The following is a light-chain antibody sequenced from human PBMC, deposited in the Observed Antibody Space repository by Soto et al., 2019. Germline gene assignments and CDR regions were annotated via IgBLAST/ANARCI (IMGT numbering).Light chain of an antibody. J-gene: IGLJ2*01. V-gene: IGLV1-40*01. CDR2: GNS. Sequence: QTVVTQPPSVSGAPGQRVTISCTGSSSNIGAGYDVHWYQQIPGTAPKLLIYGNSNRPSGVPDRFSGSKSGTSASLAITGLQAEDEADYYCQSFDSSLRGHVVFGGGTKVTVL. CDR3: QSFDSSLRGHVV. CDR1: SSNIGAGYD.